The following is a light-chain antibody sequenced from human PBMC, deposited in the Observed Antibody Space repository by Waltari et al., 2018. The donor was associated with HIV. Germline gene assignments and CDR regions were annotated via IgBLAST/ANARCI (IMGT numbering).Light chain of an antibody. CDR2: DVS. Sequence: SALTQPASVSGSPGQSITLPCTGASSDVGRYNYVSWYHHHPGKAPKLIIYDVSKRPSGVSNRFSGSKSGTTASLTISGLQAEDEADYYCSSYTSSRTVVFGGGTKLTVL. CDR1: SSDVGRYNY. V-gene: IGLV2-14*03. CDR3: SSYTSSRTVV. J-gene: IGLJ2*01.